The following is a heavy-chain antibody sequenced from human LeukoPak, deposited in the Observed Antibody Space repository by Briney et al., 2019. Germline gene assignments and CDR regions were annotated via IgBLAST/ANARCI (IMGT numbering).Heavy chain of an antibody. J-gene: IGHJ5*02. CDR3: ARERDIVVVPANWSDP. V-gene: IGHV1-2*02. D-gene: IGHD2-2*01. CDR2: INPNSGGT. Sequence: ASVKVSCKASGYTFTGYYMHWVRQAPGQGLEWMGWINPNSGGTNYAQKFQGRVTMTRDTSISTAYIELSRLRSDDTAVYYCARERDIVVVPANWSDPWGQGTLVTVSS. CDR1: GYTFTGYY.